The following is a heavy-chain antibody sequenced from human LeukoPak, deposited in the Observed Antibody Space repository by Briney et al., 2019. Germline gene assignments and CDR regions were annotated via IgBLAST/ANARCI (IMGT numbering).Heavy chain of an antibody. CDR3: AKGGSWHQSIDY. Sequence: GGSLRLSCAASGFTFSSYAMSWVRQAPGKGLEWVSTISGSGGSTYYADSVKGRFTISRDNSKNTLYLQMNSLRAEDTAVYYCAKGGSWHQSIDYWGQGTLVTVSS. V-gene: IGHV3-23*01. D-gene: IGHD3-10*01. J-gene: IGHJ4*02. CDR2: ISGSGGST. CDR1: GFTFSSYA.